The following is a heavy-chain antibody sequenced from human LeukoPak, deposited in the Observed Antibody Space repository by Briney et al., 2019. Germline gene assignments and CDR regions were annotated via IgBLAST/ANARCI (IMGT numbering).Heavy chain of an antibody. D-gene: IGHD6-13*01. CDR3: ARTGYSSSWYRFNWFDP. V-gene: IGHV4-34*01. J-gene: IGHJ5*02. CDR2: INHSGST. CDR1: GGSFSGYY. Sequence: SETLSLTCAVYGGSFSGYYWSWIRQPPGKGLEWIGEINHSGSTNYDPSLKSRVTISVDTSKNQFSLKLSSVTAADTAVYYCARTGYSSSWYRFNWFDPWGQGTLVTVSS.